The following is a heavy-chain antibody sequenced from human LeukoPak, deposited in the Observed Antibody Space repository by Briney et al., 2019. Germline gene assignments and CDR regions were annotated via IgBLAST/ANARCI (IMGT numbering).Heavy chain of an antibody. CDR3: ARRRDTAMITEALYYMDV. V-gene: IGHV1-18*01. J-gene: IGHJ6*03. D-gene: IGHD5-18*01. CDR1: GYTFSGNG. CDR2: ISGYNGNT. Sequence: GASVKVSCKPSGYTFSGNGIPWVRQAPGQGLQWMGWISGYNGNTKYAQEFQGRVTMTTDTSTSTAYMELSSLRSDDTAVYYCARRRDTAMITEALYYMDVWGKGTTFTVSS.